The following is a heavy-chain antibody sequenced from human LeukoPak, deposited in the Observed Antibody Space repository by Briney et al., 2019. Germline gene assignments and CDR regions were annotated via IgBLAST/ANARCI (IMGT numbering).Heavy chain of an antibody. J-gene: IGHJ6*03. CDR2: IYPGDSDT. CDR1: GYSFTSYW. CDR3: ARQVEYQLLSVSDYYYYMDV. D-gene: IGHD2-2*01. V-gene: IGHV5-51*01. Sequence: GESLKISCKGSGYSFTSYWIGWVRQMPGKGLEWMGIIYPGDSDTRYSPSFQGQVTISADKSISTAYLQWSSPKASDTAMYYCARQVEYQLLSVSDYYYYMDVWGKGTTVTVSS.